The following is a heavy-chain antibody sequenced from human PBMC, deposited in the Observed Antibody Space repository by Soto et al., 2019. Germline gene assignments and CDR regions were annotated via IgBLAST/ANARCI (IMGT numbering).Heavy chain of an antibody. CDR3: ARDRGGSSWYYDVYYYGMDG. CDR1: GGSISSGGYY. J-gene: IGHJ6*02. Sequence: SETLSLTCTVSGGSISSGGYYWSWIRQHTGKGLEWIGYIYYSGSTYYNPSLKSRVTISVDTSKNQFSLKLSSVTAADTAVYYCARDRGGSSWYYDVYYYGMDGWGQGTTVTVSS. CDR2: IYYSGST. D-gene: IGHD6-13*01. V-gene: IGHV4-31*03.